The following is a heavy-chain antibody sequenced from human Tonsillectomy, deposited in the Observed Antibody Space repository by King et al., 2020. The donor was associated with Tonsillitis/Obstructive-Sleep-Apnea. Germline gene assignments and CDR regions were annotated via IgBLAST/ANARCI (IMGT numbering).Heavy chain of an antibody. CDR1: GFTFSSYA. CDR3: AKDSQYQLLYDYYYYYMDV. Sequence: VQLVESGGGLVQPGGSLRLSCVASGFTFSSYAMSWVRQAPGKGLEWVSAISGSGGSTYYADSVKGRFTISRDNSKNTLYLQMNSLRAEDTAVYYCAKDSQYQLLYDYYYYYMDVWGKGTTVTVSS. V-gene: IGHV3-23*04. D-gene: IGHD2-2*02. J-gene: IGHJ6*03. CDR2: ISGSGGST.